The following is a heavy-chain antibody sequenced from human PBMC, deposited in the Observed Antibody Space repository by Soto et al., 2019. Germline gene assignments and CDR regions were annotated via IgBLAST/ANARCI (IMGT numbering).Heavy chain of an antibody. D-gene: IGHD2-2*01. CDR2: ISYSGST. J-gene: IGHJ5*01. CDR1: GGCISSGGYY. Sequence: LSETLSLTCTVSGGCISSGGYYWSWIRQHPGKGLEWIGHISYSGSTYYIPSLRSRTTISVDTSKNQFSLKLTSATAADMAVYYCAGGPDEYFFDYWGHGTLVTVSS. V-gene: IGHV4-31*03. CDR3: AGGPDEYFFDY.